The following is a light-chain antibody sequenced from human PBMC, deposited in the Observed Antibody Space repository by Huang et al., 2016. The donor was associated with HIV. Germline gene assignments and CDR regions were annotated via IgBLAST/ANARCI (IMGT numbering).Light chain of an antibody. V-gene: IGKV3-11*01. CDR2: DAS. Sequence: EIVLTQSPATLSLSPGERATLSCRASQSVSSSLAWYQQKPGQAPRLLSYDASNRATGIPARFSGSGSGTDFTLTSSSLEPEDFAVYYCQQRINLGTFGGGTKVEIK. J-gene: IGKJ4*01. CDR1: QSVSSS. CDR3: QQRINLGT.